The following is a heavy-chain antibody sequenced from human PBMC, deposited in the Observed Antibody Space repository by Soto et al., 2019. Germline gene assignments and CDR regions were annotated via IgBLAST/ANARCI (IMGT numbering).Heavy chain of an antibody. CDR2: ISGSGGST. V-gene: IGHV3-23*01. J-gene: IGHJ4*02. Sequence: ASSLRLSCAASGFTFSSYAMSWVRQAPGKGLEWVSAISGSGGSTYYADSVKGLFTISRDNSKNTLYLQMNSLRAEDTAVYYCVKLYERYYFDYWRQGTLVTVSS. CDR3: VKLYERYYFDY. CDR1: GFTFSSYA. D-gene: IGHD1-1*01.